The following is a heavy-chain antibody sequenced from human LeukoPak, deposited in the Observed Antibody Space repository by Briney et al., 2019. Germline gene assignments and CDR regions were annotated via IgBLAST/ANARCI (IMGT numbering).Heavy chain of an antibody. Sequence: SVTVSCKASGGTFSSYAISWVRQAPGQGLEWMGGIIPIFGTANYAQKFQGRVTITTDESTSTAYMELSSLRSEDTAVYYCARAPIVGATTAFDIWGQGTMVTVSS. CDR2: IIPIFGTA. J-gene: IGHJ3*02. D-gene: IGHD1-26*01. CDR1: GGTFSSYA. CDR3: ARAPIVGATTAFDI. V-gene: IGHV1-69*05.